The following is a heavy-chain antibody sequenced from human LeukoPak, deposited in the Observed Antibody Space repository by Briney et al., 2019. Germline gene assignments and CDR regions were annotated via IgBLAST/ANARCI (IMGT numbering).Heavy chain of an antibody. CDR2: VTNSGTT. CDR1: GDSISSHY. CDR3: ARETAQAAAVDY. J-gene: IGHJ4*02. Sequence: SETLSLTCNVSGDSISSHYWSWTRQSPGKGLEGIGYVTNSGTTKFNPSLKSRVTISRDTSKNQISLRLSSVTAADTAVYYCARETAQAAAVDYWGQGTLVTVSS. V-gene: IGHV4-59*11. D-gene: IGHD6-13*01.